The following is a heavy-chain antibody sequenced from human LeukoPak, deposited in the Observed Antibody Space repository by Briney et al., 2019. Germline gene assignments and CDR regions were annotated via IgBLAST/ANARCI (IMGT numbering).Heavy chain of an antibody. CDR3: ARVEMATTSRGYYYYYYGMDV. D-gene: IGHD5-24*01. CDR1: GGTFSSYA. V-gene: IGHV1-69*04. J-gene: IGHJ6*02. CDR2: IIPIFGIA. Sequence: SVKVSCKASGGTFSSYAISWVRQAPGQELEWMGRIIPIFGIANYAQKFQGRVTITADKSTSTAYVELSSLRSEDTAVYYCARVEMATTSRGYYYYYYGMDVWGQGTTVTVSS.